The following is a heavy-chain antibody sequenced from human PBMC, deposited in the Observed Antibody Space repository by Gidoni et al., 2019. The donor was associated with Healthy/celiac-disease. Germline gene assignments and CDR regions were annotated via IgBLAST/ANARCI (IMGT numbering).Heavy chain of an antibody. Sequence: EVQLVESGGGLVQPGVSLRLSCAASGFTFRSYSMNWVRQAPGKGLEWVSYISSSSSTIYYADSVKGRFTSSRDNAKNSLYLQMNSLRDEDTAVYYCARDRVRKPEPYYYYYYGMDVWGQGTTVTVSS. CDR3: ARDRVRKPEPYYYYYYGMDV. CDR2: ISSSSSTI. J-gene: IGHJ6*02. V-gene: IGHV3-48*02. CDR1: GFTFRSYS. D-gene: IGHD3-10*01.